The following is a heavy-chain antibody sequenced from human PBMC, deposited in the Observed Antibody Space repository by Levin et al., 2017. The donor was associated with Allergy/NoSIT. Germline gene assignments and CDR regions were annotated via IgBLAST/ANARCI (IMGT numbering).Heavy chain of an antibody. CDR2: ISSSSSYI. V-gene: IGHV3-21*01. D-gene: IGHD6-6*01. CDR1: GFTFSSYS. Sequence: GGSLRLSCAASGFTFSSYSMNWVRQAPGKGLEWVSSISSSSSYIYYADSVKGRFTITRDNAKNSLYLQMNSLRAEDTAVYYCARGSYSSSVSLEYYYYGMDVWGQGTTVTVSS. J-gene: IGHJ6*02. CDR3: ARGSYSSSVSLEYYYYGMDV.